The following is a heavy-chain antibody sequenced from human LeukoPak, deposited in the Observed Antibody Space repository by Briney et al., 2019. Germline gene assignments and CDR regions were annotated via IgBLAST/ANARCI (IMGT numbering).Heavy chain of an antibody. V-gene: IGHV3-21*01. CDR3: ARDVGDDAFDI. Sequence: GSLRLSCAASGFTFSSYSMNWVRQAPGKGLEWVSSISSSSSYIYYADSVKGRFTISRDNAKNSLYLQMNSLRAVDTAVYYCARDVGDDAFDIWGQGTMVTVSS. J-gene: IGHJ3*02. CDR2: ISSSSSYI. CDR1: GFTFSSYS.